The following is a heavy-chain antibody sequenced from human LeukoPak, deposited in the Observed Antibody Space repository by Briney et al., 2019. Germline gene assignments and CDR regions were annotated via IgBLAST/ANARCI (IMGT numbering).Heavy chain of an antibody. J-gene: IGHJ3*02. Sequence: SVKVSCKASGGTFSSYAISWVRQAPGQGLEWMGGIITIFGTANYAQKFQGRVTITADESTSTAYMELSSLRSEDTAVYYCARVARYYYDSSGCPRSFDIWGQGTMVTVSS. D-gene: IGHD3-22*01. CDR3: ARVARYYYDSSGCPRSFDI. V-gene: IGHV1-69*13. CDR1: GGTFSSYA. CDR2: IITIFGTA.